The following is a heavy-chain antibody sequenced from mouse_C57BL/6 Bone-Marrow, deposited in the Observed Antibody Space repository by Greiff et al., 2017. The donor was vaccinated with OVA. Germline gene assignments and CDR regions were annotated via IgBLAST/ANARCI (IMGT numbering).Heavy chain of an antibody. D-gene: IGHD1-1*01. V-gene: IGHV1-15*01. Sequence: QVQLQQSGAELVRPGASVTLSCKASGYTFTDYEMHWVKQTPVHGLEWIGAIDPETGGTAYNQKFQGKAILTADKSSSTAYMELRSLTSEDSAVYYCTRNYGSSHWYFDVWGTGTTVTVSS. J-gene: IGHJ1*03. CDR3: TRNYGSSHWYFDV. CDR2: IDPETGGT. CDR1: GYTFTDYE.